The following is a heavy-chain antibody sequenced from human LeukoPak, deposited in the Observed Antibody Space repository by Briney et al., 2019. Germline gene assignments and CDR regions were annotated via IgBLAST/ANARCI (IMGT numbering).Heavy chain of an antibody. Sequence: SETLSLTCAVYGGSFSGYYWSWIRQPPGKGLEWIGENNHSGSTNYNPSLKSRVTISVDTSKNQFSLELSSVIAADTAVYYCARGHGIVVVPAAHDYYYYYMDVWGKGTTVTVSS. CDR3: ARGHGIVVVPAAHDYYYYYMDV. V-gene: IGHV4-34*01. J-gene: IGHJ6*03. D-gene: IGHD2-2*01. CDR1: GGSFSGYY. CDR2: NNHSGST.